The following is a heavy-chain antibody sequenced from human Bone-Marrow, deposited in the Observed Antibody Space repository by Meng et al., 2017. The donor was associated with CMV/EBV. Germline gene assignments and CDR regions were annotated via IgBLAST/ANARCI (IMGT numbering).Heavy chain of an antibody. D-gene: IGHD6-13*01. Sequence: GSLRLSCTVSGGSISSSSYYWGWIRQPPGKGLEWIGSIYYSGSTYYNPSLKSRVTISVDTSKNQFSLKLSSVTAADTAVYYCARLSFVLAAVVGGAFDIWGQGTMVTVSS. J-gene: IGHJ3*02. CDR1: GGSISSSSYY. CDR2: IYYSGST. CDR3: ARLSFVLAAVVGGAFDI. V-gene: IGHV4-39*01.